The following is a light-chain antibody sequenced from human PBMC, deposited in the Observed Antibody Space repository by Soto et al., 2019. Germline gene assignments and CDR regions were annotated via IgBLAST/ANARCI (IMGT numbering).Light chain of an antibody. CDR3: LLYFDGVGV. CDR1: SGHSSYA. V-gene: IGLV4-69*01. CDR2: LNSDGSH. Sequence: QLVLTQSPSASASLGASVKLTCTLSSGHSSYAIAWHQQQPEKGPRYLMKLNSDGSHSKGDGIPDRFSGSSSGAERYLTISSLQSEDEADYYCLLYFDGVGVFGGGTKLTVL. J-gene: IGLJ3*02.